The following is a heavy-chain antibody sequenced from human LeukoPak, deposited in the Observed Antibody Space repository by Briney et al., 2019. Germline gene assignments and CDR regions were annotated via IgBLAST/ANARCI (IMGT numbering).Heavy chain of an antibody. CDR3: ARAPENIVVVVATTDYYYMDV. Sequence: ASVKVSCKASGYTFTGYYMHWVRQAPGQGLEWMGWINPNSGGTNYAQKFQGRVTMTRDTSISTAYMELSRLRSDDTAVYYCARAPENIVVVVATTDYYYMDVWGKGTTVTISS. CDR2: INPNSGGT. V-gene: IGHV1-2*02. CDR1: GYTFTGYY. D-gene: IGHD2-15*01. J-gene: IGHJ6*03.